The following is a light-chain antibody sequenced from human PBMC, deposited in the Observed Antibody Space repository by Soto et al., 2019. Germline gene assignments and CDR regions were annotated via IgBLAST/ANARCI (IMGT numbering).Light chain of an antibody. Sequence: QSALTQPPSASGSPGQSVTISCTGTLSDVGGQNLVSWYRQDPGKAPKLIIYDVNQRPSGVPDRFSGSKSGTSASLAITGLQAEDEADYYCQSYDNSLSGPVVFGGGTKLTVL. CDR1: LSDVGGQNL. CDR2: DVN. CDR3: QSYDNSLSGPVV. J-gene: IGLJ3*02. V-gene: IGLV2-8*01.